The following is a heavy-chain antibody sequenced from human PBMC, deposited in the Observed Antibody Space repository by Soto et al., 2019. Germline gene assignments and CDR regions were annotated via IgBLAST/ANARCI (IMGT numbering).Heavy chain of an antibody. J-gene: IGHJ4*02. Sequence: EVQLLESGGGLVQPGRSLRLSCAASGFTFSSYAMNWVRQAPGKGLEWVSAMSGTGGSTYYADSVKGRFTISRDNSKNTLYLQMNTVRVEDTVVFYCAKAGFSSGWSPSYSDYWGQRPLVTVSS. V-gene: IGHV3-23*01. CDR3: AKAGFSSGWSPSYSDY. CDR2: MSGTGGST. D-gene: IGHD6-19*01. CDR1: GFTFSSYA.